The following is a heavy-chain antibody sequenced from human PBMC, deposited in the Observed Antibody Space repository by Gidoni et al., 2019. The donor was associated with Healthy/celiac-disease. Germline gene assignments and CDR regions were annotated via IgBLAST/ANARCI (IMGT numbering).Heavy chain of an antibody. J-gene: IGHJ4*02. V-gene: IGHV5-51*03. D-gene: IGHD2-15*01. Sequence: EVQLVQSGAEVKKPGESLKISCKGSGYSFTSYWIGWVRQMPGKGLEWMGIIYPGDSDTRYSPSFQGQVTISADKSISTAYLQWSSLKASDTAMYYCARPKVDCSGGSCYPGGFDYWGQGTLVTVSS. CDR2: IYPGDSDT. CDR1: GYSFTSYW. CDR3: ARPKVDCSGGSCYPGGFDY.